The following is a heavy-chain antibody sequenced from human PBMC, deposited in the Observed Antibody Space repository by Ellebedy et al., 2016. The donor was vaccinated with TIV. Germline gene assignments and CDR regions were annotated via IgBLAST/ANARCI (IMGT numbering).Heavy chain of an antibody. Sequence: AASVKVSCKVSGYTLTELSIHWVRQAPGKGLEWMGGFDPEDGETTNAQKFQGRVTMTRDTSTSTVYMELSSLRSEDTAVYYCARDYSRDGYNSRPDYWGQGTLVTVSS. J-gene: IGHJ4*02. CDR3: ARDYSRDGYNSRPDY. CDR2: FDPEDGET. D-gene: IGHD5-24*01. CDR1: GYTLTELS. V-gene: IGHV1-24*01.